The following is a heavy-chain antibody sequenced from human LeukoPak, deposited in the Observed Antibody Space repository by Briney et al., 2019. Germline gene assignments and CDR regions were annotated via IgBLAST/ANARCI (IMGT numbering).Heavy chain of an antibody. J-gene: IGHJ4*02. V-gene: IGHV4-30-4*01. Sequence: SETLSLTCTVSGASISSGNYYWSWIRQPPGKGLEYIGHIYYSGSTYYSPSLRSRVIISADTSKNHFSLKLSSVTAADTAVYYCAREYYDYVWGSYGEYYFDYWGQGTLVTVSS. CDR1: GASISSGNYY. D-gene: IGHD3-16*01. CDR2: IYYSGST. CDR3: AREYYDYVWGSYGEYYFDY.